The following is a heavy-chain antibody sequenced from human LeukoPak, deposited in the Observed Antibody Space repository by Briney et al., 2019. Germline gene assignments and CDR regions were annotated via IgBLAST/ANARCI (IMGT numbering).Heavy chain of an antibody. CDR2: INPNHGDT. J-gene: IGHJ4*02. V-gene: IGHV1-2*02. Sequence: ASVKVSCKASGYTFTGYYMHWVRQAPGQGLEWMGWINPNHGDTNYAQKFQDRVSMTRDTSISTAYMELSRLRSDDTAVYYCALTRGAAAYQPFDYWGQGTLVTVSS. CDR3: ALTRGAAAYQPFDY. CDR1: GYTFTGYY. D-gene: IGHD6-13*01.